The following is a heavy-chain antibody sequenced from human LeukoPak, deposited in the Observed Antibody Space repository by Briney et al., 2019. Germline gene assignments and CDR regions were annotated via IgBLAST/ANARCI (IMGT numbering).Heavy chain of an antibody. V-gene: IGHV1-18*01. Sequence: ASVKVSCRASGCTFTSYGISWVRQAPGQGLEWMGWISAYNGNTNYAQKLQGRVTMTTDTSTSTAYMELRSLRSDDTAVYYCARESSRLYYFDYWGQGTLVTVSS. CDR2: ISAYNGNT. J-gene: IGHJ4*02. CDR3: ARESSRLYYFDY. CDR1: GCTFTSYG. D-gene: IGHD6-6*01.